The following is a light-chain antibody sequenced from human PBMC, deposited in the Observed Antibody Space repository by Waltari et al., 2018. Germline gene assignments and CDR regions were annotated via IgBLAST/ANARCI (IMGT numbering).Light chain of an antibody. Sequence: QSVLTQPPSASGTPGHRVTISCSGRSSNIGSNPVHCDQHLPGTAPKLLSYSNNQRPSGVPDRFSGSKSGTSASLAISGLQSEDEADYYCAAWDDSLNGVVFGGGTKLTVL. J-gene: IGLJ2*01. CDR3: AAWDDSLNGVV. CDR1: SSNIGSNP. CDR2: SNN. V-gene: IGLV1-44*01.